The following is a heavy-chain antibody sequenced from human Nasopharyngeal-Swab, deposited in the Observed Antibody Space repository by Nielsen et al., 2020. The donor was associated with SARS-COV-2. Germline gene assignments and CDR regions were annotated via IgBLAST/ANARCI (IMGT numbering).Heavy chain of an antibody. V-gene: IGHV4-4*07. CDR3: AGGSRFTIFGVVPDYYYGMDV. D-gene: IGHD3-3*01. J-gene: IGHJ6*02. Sequence: GSLRLSCTVSGGSISSYYWSWIRQPAGKGLEWIGRIYTSGSTNYNPSLKSRVTMSVDTSKNQFSLKLSSVTAADTAVYYCAGGSRFTIFGVVPDYYYGMDVWGQGTTVTVSS. CDR1: GGSISSYY. CDR2: IYTSGST.